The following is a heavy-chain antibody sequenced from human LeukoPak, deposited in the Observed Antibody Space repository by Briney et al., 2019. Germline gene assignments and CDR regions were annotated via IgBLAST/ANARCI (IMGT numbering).Heavy chain of an antibody. Sequence: QPGGSLRLSCAASGFTFSSYAMSWVRQAPGKGLEWVSAICGSGGSTYYADSVKGRFTISRDNSKNTLYLQMNSLRAEDTAVYYCAKAPHYDFWSGYLGTSFDYWGQGTLVTVSS. J-gene: IGHJ4*02. V-gene: IGHV3-23*01. CDR3: AKAPHYDFWSGYLGTSFDY. D-gene: IGHD3-3*01. CDR1: GFTFSSYA. CDR2: ICGSGGST.